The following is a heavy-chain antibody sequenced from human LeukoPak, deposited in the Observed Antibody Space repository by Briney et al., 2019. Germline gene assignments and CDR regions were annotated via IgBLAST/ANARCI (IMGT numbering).Heavy chain of an antibody. CDR3: ARSSGSYINWFDP. J-gene: IGHJ5*02. D-gene: IGHD3-10*01. V-gene: IGHV4-34*01. CDR2: IYYSGST. CDR1: GGSFSGYY. Sequence: SETLSLTCAVYGGSFSGYYWSWIRQPPGKGLEWIGSIYYSGSTYYNPSLKRRVTISVDTSKNQFSLKLSSVTATDTAVYCCARSSGSYINWFDPWGQGTLVTVSS.